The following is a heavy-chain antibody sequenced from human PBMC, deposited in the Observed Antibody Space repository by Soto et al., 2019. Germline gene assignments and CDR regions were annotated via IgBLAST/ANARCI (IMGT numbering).Heavy chain of an antibody. V-gene: IGHV4-30-2*01. CDR1: GGSISTGVYS. Sequence: SETLSLTCDVSGGSISTGVYSWNWIRQPPGKGLEWVGYINHSGSTYDNPSLKSRVTMSVNRSKNQFSLNLTSVTAADTAVYFGPRGPYPYAMDVWGQGATVTAS. CDR3: PRGPYPYAMDV. CDR2: INHSGST. J-gene: IGHJ6*02.